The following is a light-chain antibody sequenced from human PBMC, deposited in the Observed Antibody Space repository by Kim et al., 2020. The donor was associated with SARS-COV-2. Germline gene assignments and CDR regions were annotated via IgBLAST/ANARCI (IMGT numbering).Light chain of an antibody. J-gene: IGKJ2*01. CDR3: QQYYSSPYT. CDR2: WAS. V-gene: IGKV4-1*01. CDR1: QSVLYSSDNKNY. Sequence: SATINCKSSQSVLYSSDNKNYLAWYQQKPGQPPKLLFYWASTRESGVPVRFSGSGTGTDFTLTISSLQAEDVAVYYCQQYYSSPYTFGRGTKLEI.